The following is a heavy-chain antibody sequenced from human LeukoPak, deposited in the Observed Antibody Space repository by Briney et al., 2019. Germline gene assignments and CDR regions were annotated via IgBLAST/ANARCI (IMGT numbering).Heavy chain of an antibody. CDR2: ISACNGNT. J-gene: IGHJ4*02. V-gene: IGHV1-18*01. CDR3: ARDWRIQPWSNFDY. Sequence: ASVKVSCKASGYTFTSYGISWVRQAPGQGLEWMGWISACNGNTNYAQKLQGRVTMTTDTSTSTAYMELRSLRSDDTAVYYCARDWRIQPWSNFDYWGQGTLVTVSS. CDR1: GYTFTSYG. D-gene: IGHD5-18*01.